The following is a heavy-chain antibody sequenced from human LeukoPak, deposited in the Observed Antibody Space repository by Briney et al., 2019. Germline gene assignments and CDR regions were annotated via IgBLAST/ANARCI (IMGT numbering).Heavy chain of an antibody. CDR3: AKTIQWPYYFDY. Sequence: GGSLRLSCAASGFTFSSYAMSWVRQAPGKGLEWVSAITGGGGSTYYADSVRGRFTISRDNFKNALYLQMNSLRAEDTAVYYCAKTIQWPYYFDYWGQGTLVTVSS. J-gene: IGHJ4*02. CDR1: GFTFSSYA. V-gene: IGHV3-23*01. CDR2: ITGGGGST. D-gene: IGHD6-19*01.